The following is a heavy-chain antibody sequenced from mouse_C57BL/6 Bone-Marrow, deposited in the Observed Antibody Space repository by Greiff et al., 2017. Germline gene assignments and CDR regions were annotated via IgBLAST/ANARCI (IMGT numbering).Heavy chain of an antibody. CDR1: GFTFSDYG. V-gene: IGHV5-17*01. CDR3: ARMNYGGDFDY. CDR2: ISSGSSTI. Sequence: EVPRVESGGGLVKPGGSLKLSCAASGFTFSDYGLHWVRPAPEKGLEWVAYISSGSSTIYYADTVKGRFTISRYHAQNTLFLQMTRLRSEDTAMYYCARMNYGGDFDYWGQGTTLTVSS. D-gene: IGHD1-2*01. J-gene: IGHJ2*01.